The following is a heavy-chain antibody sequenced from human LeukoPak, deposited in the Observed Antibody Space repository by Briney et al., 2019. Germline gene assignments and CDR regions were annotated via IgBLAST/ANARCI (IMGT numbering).Heavy chain of an antibody. Sequence: GGSLRLSCAASGFTVSSNYMSWVRQAPGKGLEWVSLIFSGGSTYYADSVEGRFTISRDNSKNTLYLQMNSLRAEDTAVYYCAKGEESGDWAFDIWGQGTMVTVSS. D-gene: IGHD2-21*02. CDR3: AKGEESGDWAFDI. CDR1: GFTVSSNY. V-gene: IGHV3-53*01. CDR2: IFSGGST. J-gene: IGHJ3*02.